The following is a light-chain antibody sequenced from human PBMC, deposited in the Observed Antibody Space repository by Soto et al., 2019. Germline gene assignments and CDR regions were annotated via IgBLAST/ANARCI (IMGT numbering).Light chain of an antibody. CDR1: QSVSSSY. J-gene: IGKJ4*01. Sequence: EVVLTQSPGTLSLSTGERATLSCRASQSVSSSYLAWYQQKPGQAPRLLIDGASSRATGIPDRFSGSGSGTDFTLTISRLEPEDFAVYYCQQYGSSVFGGGSKVDIK. CDR3: QQYGSSV. V-gene: IGKV3-20*01. CDR2: GAS.